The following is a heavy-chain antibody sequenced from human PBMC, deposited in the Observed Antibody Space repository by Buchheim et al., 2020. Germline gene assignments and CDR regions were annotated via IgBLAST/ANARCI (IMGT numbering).Heavy chain of an antibody. J-gene: IGHJ5*02. V-gene: IGHV3-30*18. CDR2: ISYDGSNK. CDR3: AKDRGSSSSKGGNWFDP. CDR1: GFTFSSYG. Sequence: QVQLVESGGGVVQPGRSLRLSCAASGFTFSSYGMHWVRQAPGKGLEWVAVISYDGSNKYYADSVTGRFTISSDNSNNTLYLQMNSLRAEDTAVYYCAKDRGSSSSKGGNWFDPWGQGTL. D-gene: IGHD6-6*01.